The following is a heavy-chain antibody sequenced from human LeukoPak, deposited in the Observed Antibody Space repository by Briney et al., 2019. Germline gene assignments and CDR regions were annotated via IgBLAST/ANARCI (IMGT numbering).Heavy chain of an antibody. CDR3: AKGCGTTCYSDFDY. CDR2: ISGSGVTT. D-gene: IGHD2-21*02. Sequence: PGGSLRLSCAASGFTFSRYAMSWVRQAPGKGLDWVSGISGSGVTTYYADSVKGRFTISRDNSKNTLYLQMNSLRAEDTAVYYCAKGCGTTCYSDFDYWGQGILVTVSS. CDR1: GFTFSRYA. V-gene: IGHV3-23*01. J-gene: IGHJ4*02.